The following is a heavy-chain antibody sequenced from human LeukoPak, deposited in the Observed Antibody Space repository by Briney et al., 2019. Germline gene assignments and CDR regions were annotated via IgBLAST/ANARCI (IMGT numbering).Heavy chain of an antibody. D-gene: IGHD3-9*01. V-gene: IGHV3-30*04. CDR1: GFTFSTYA. Sequence: GGCLRLSCAASGFTFSTYAIHWVRQAPGKGLEWVAVTSYDDGDKYYADSVKGRFTISRDNSKNTVSLEMNSLRAEDTAVYYCARGGFFDILTGYYQTQYYYPMDVWGRGTTVTDPS. CDR2: TSYDDGDK. J-gene: IGHJ6*02. CDR3: ARGGFFDILTGYYQTQYYYPMDV.